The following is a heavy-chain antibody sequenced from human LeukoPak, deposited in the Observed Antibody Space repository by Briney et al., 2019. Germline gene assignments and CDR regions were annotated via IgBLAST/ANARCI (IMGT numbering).Heavy chain of an antibody. J-gene: IGHJ4*02. CDR3: AKARYNWNYLFDY. Sequence: LPGGCLRLSCAASGFTFSSYAMSWVRQAPGKGLEWVSAISGSGGSTYYADSVKGRFTISRDNSKNTLYLQMNSLRAEDTAVYYCAKARYNWNYLFDYWGQGTLVTVSS. CDR2: ISGSGGST. CDR1: GFTFSSYA. D-gene: IGHD1-7*01. V-gene: IGHV3-23*01.